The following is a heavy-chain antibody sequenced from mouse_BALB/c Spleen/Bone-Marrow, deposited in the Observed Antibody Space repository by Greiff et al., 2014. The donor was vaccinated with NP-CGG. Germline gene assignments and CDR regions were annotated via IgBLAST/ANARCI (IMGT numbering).Heavy chain of an antibody. CDR1: GYTFSTYW. CDR2: ILPGSGTT. J-gene: IGHJ3*01. CDR3: ARLITTGGFAY. V-gene: IGHV1-9*01. D-gene: IGHD2-4*01. Sequence: VQLQQSGAELMKPGASVKISCKASGYTFSTYWIEWVKQRPGHGLEWIGEILPGSGTTHYNEKFKGKATFTADTSSNTAYMQLSSLTSEDSAVYYCARLITTGGFAYWGQGTLVTVSA.